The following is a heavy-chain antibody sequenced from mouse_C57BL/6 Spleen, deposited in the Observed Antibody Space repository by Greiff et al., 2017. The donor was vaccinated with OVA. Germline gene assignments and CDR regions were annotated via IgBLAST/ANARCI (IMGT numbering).Heavy chain of an antibody. CDR1: GFTFSSYG. D-gene: IGHD2-1*01. V-gene: IGHV5-6*01. Sequence: EVQGVESGGDLVKPGGSLKLSCAASGFTFSSYGMSWVRQTPDKRLEWVATISSGGSYTYYPDSVKGRFTISRDNAKNTLYLQMSSLKSEDTAMEYCARRGVTTYYYAMDYWGQGTSVTVSS. CDR3: ARRGVTTYYYAMDY. CDR2: ISSGGSYT. J-gene: IGHJ4*01.